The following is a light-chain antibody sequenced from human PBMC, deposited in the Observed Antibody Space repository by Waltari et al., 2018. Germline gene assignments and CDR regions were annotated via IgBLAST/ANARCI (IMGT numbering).Light chain of an antibody. CDR2: DVS. CDR1: SSDVGGYTY. V-gene: IGLV2-14*01. J-gene: IGLJ1*01. CDR3: SSYTSSSTLRV. Sequence: QSALTQPASVPGSPGQSITISCTGTSSDVGGYTYVSWYQQPPGKAPKLMIYDVSKRPSGVSNRFSGSKSGNTASLTISGLQAEDEADYYCSSYTSSSTLRVFGTGTKVTVL.